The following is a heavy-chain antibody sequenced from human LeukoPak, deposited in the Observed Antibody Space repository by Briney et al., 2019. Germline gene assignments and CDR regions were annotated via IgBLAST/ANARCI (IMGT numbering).Heavy chain of an antibody. J-gene: IGHJ4*02. Sequence: ASVKVSCKASGYTFSGSYIHWVRQAPGQGLEWMGWINPNSGGTNYAQKFQGRVTMTSDTSISTAYMELSRLRSDDTALYYCTRGSYYDSSGYSGVRLFDYWGQGTPVTVPS. V-gene: IGHV1-2*02. CDR1: GYTFSGSY. CDR2: INPNSGGT. CDR3: TRGSYYDSSGYSGVRLFDY. D-gene: IGHD3-22*01.